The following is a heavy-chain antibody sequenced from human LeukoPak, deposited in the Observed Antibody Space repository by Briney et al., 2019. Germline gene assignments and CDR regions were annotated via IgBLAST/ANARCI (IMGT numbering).Heavy chain of an antibody. Sequence: SETLSLTCTVSGYSISSGYYWGWIRQPPGKGLEWIGSIYHSGSTYYNPSLKSRVTISVDTSKNQFSLKLSSVTAADTAVYYCARGGIMITFGGVIVIDNWFDPWGQGTLVTVSS. CDR2: IYHSGST. CDR1: GYSISSGYY. CDR3: ARGGIMITFGGVIVIDNWFDP. D-gene: IGHD3-16*02. J-gene: IGHJ5*02. V-gene: IGHV4-38-2*02.